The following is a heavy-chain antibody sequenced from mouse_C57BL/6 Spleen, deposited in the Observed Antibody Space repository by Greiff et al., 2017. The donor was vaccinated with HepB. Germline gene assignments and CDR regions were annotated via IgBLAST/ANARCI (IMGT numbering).Heavy chain of an antibody. CDR2: ISSGGDYI. V-gene: IGHV5-9-1*02. CDR3: TRVDGYYFLFDY. D-gene: IGHD2-3*01. J-gene: IGHJ2*01. CDR1: GFTFSSYA. Sequence: EVQLVESGEGLVKPGGSLKLSCAASGFTFSSYAMSWVRQTPEKRLEWVAYISSGGDYIYYADTVKGRFTISRDNARNTLYLQMSSLKSEDTAMYYCTRVDGYYFLFDYWGQGTTLTVSS.